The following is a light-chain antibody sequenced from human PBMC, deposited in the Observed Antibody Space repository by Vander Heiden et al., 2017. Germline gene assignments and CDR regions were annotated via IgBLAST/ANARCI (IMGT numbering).Light chain of an antibody. CDR2: DAS. V-gene: IGKV1-39*01. J-gene: IGKJ2*01. CDR1: QSIASF. CDR3: QQSYTIPLT. Sequence: DLQMTQSPSSLSASVGDRVTITCRASQSIASFLNWYQQKPGKAPNLLIYDASTLQSGVPSRFTASGSGTDFTLTISSLQPEDFATYYCQQSYTIPLTFGQGTKLEIK.